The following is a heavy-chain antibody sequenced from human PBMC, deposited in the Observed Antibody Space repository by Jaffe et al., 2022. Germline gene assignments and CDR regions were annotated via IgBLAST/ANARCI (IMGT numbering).Heavy chain of an antibody. CDR3: ASRITMVQGVIIRSDAFDI. CDR2: INAGNGNT. Sequence: QVQLVQSGAEVKKPGASVKVSCKASGYTFTSYAMHWVRQAPGQRLEWMGWINAGNGNTKYSQKFQGRVTITRDTSASTAYMELSSLRSEDTAVYYCASRITMVQGVIIRSDAFDIWGQGTMVTVSS. CDR1: GYTFTSYA. J-gene: IGHJ3*02. V-gene: IGHV1-3*01. D-gene: IGHD3-10*01.